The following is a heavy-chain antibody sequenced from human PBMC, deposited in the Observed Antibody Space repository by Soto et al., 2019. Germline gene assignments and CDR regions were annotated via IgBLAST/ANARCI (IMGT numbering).Heavy chain of an antibody. J-gene: IGHJ5*02. CDR1: GFTFSTYA. V-gene: IGHV3-23*01. D-gene: IGHD4-17*01. Sequence: EEQLLESGGGLVQPGGSLRLSCSASGFTFSTYAMSWVRQAPGKGLEWVSTISGSGSVTFYADSVRGRFTISRDNXKXXLYLQLSSLRAEDTALYYCAKDRGDDGDFRVRFDPWGQGTLLTVSS. CDR2: ISGSGSVT. CDR3: AKDRGDDGDFRVRFDP.